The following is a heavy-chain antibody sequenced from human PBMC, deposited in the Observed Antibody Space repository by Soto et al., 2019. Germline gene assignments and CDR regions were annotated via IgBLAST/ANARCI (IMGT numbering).Heavy chain of an antibody. CDR1: GFTFRDYA. V-gene: IGHV3-49*04. CDR2: IRSKAYGGTT. J-gene: IGHJ6*02. CDR3: IRGATHYYYYGMDV. D-gene: IGHD5-12*01. Sequence: GGSLRLSCTASGFTFRDYAMSWVRQAPGKGLEWVGFIRSKAYGGTTDYAASVKARFTISRDDSKSIAYLQMNSLKTEDTAVYYCIRGATHYYYYGMDVWGQGTTVTVSS.